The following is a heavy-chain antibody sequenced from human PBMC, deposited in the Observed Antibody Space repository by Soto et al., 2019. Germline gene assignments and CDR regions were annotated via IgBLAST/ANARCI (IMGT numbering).Heavy chain of an antibody. CDR1: GFTFSSYA. J-gene: IGHJ2*01. D-gene: IGHD3-16*01. Sequence: EVQLLESGGGLVQPGGSLRLSCAASGFTFSSYAMSWVRQAPGKGLEWVSAISGSGGSTYYADSVKGRFTISRDNSDNPLHREMQSLRAEDTAGYYGAKHLGVASYGGRHFDLWGRGTLVTVSS. CDR3: AKHLGVASYGGRHFDL. CDR2: ISGSGGST. V-gene: IGHV3-23*01.